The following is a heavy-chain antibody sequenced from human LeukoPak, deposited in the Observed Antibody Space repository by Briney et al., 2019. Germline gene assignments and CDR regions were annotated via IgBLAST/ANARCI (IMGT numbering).Heavy chain of an antibody. CDR3: ARYHYGTRGYYFDY. CDR1: GFTFSSYW. J-gene: IGHJ4*02. CDR2: IKQDGSEK. D-gene: IGHD4-17*01. V-gene: IGHV3-7*01. Sequence: GGSLRLSCAASGFTFSSYWMSWVRQAPGKGLEWVANIKQDGSEKYYVDSVKGRFTISRDNAKNSLYLQMNSLRAEDTAVYYCARYHYGTRGYYFDYWGQGTLVTVSS.